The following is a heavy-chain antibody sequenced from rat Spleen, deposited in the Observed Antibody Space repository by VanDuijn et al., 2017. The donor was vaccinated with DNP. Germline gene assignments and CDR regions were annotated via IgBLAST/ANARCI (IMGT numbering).Heavy chain of an antibody. D-gene: IGHD1-11*01. Sequence: QVQLKESGPGLVQPSQTLSLTCTVSGFSLTNYGVSWVRQPPGKGLEWIAAISSAGSTYYNSGLKSRLSISRDTSKSQVFLKMNSLQTEDTATYYWARDLLRWRRGFAYWGPGTMVTVSS. CDR2: ISSAGST. V-gene: IGHV2S12*01. CDR1: GFSLTNYG. CDR3: ARDLLRWRRGFAY. J-gene: IGHJ1*01.